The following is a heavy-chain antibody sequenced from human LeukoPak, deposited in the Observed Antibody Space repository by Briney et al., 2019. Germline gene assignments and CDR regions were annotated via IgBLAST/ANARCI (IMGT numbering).Heavy chain of an antibody. J-gene: IGHJ4*02. V-gene: IGHV4-61*01. CDR2: VYYSGST. CDR1: GDPISSYSDYSNYK. Sequence: SETLSLTCTVSGDPISSYSDYSNYKWTWIRQPPGKGLEWIGYVYYSGSTNYNPSLKSRVTISVDTSKNQLSLKLTSVTAADTAVYYSAREYSGFDYWGQGTLVTVSS. D-gene: IGHD5-12*01. CDR3: AREYSGFDY.